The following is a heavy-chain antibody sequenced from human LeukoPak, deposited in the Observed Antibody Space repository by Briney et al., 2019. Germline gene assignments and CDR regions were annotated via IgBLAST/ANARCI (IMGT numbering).Heavy chain of an antibody. CDR2: ISWNSGSI. J-gene: IGHJ4*02. D-gene: IGHD3-3*02. CDR3: AKDISGAQEYYFDY. Sequence: GRSLRLSCAASGFTFDDYAMHWVRRAPGKGLEWVSGISWNSGSIGYADSVKGRFTISRDNAKNSLYLQMNSLRAEDTALYYCAKDISGAQEYYFDYWGQGTLVTVSS. CDR1: GFTFDDYA. V-gene: IGHV3-9*01.